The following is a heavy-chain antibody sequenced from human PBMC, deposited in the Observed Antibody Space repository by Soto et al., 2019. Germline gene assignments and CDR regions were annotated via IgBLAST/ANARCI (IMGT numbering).Heavy chain of an antibody. CDR1: GGSISSYY. CDR2: IYYSGST. CDR3: ARGDYGDYDP. V-gene: IGHV4-59*01. Sequence: KSSETLSLTCTVSGGSISSYYWSWIRQPPGKGLEWIGYIYYSGSTNYNPSLKSRVTISVDTSKNQFSLKLSSVTAADTAVYYCARGDYGDYDPWGQGTLVTVSS. J-gene: IGHJ5*02. D-gene: IGHD4-17*01.